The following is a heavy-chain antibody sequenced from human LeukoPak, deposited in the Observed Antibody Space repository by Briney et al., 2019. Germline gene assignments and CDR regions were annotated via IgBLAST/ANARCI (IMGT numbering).Heavy chain of an antibody. Sequence: ASVKVSCKASGYTFTSYGISWVRQAPGQGLEWMGWISAYNGNTNYAQKLQGRVTMTTDTSTSTAYMELRSLRSDDTAVYYCARNLESYGTYYFDYWGQGTLVTVSS. CDR3: ARNLESYGTYYFDY. D-gene: IGHD5-18*01. V-gene: IGHV1-18*01. CDR2: ISAYNGNT. CDR1: GYTFTSYG. J-gene: IGHJ4*02.